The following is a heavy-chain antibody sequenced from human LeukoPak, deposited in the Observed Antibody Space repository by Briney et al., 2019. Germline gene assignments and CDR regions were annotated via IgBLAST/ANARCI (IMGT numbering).Heavy chain of an antibody. CDR1: GGSFSGYH. Sequence: SETLSLTCAVYGGSFSGYHWSWIRQPPGKGLEWIGYIYYSGSTNYNPSLKSRVTISVDTSKNQFSLKLSSVTAADTAVYYCARDLSGSLTYWGQGTLVTVSS. J-gene: IGHJ4*02. V-gene: IGHV4-59*01. D-gene: IGHD1-26*01. CDR2: IYYSGST. CDR3: ARDLSGSLTY.